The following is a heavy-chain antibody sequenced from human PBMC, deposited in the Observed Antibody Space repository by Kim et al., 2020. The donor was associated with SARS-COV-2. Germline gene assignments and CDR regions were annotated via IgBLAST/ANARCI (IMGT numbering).Heavy chain of an antibody. J-gene: IGHJ4*02. D-gene: IGHD3-22*01. CDR3: AIVRDDYYDSSRFDY. V-gene: IGHV3-9*01. Sequence: SVKGRFTISRDNAKNSLDLQINSLRADDTALYYCAIVRDDYYDSSRFDYWGQGTLVTVSS.